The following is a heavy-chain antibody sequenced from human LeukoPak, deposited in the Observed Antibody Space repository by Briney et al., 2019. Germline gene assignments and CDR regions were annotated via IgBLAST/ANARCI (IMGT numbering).Heavy chain of an antibody. CDR1: GFTFSSYG. J-gene: IGHJ4*02. CDR3: AKVEASVVMVAAADY. D-gene: IGHD2-15*01. CDR2: ISYDGSNK. V-gene: IGHV3-30*18. Sequence: PGGSLRLSCAASGFTFSSYGMHWVRQAPGKGLEWVAVISYDGSNKYYADSVKGRFTISRDNSKNTLYLQMNSLRAEDTAVYYCAKVEASVVMVAAADYWGQGTLVTVSS.